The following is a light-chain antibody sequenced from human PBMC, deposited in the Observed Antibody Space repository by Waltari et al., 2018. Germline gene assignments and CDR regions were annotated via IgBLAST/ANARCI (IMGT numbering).Light chain of an antibody. V-gene: IGKV4-1*01. CDR1: QSVLISANNKDY. J-gene: IGKJ4*01. CDR2: WAS. Sequence: DIVMTQSPDFLAVSLGERATINCKSSQSVLISANNKDYLAWYQQKPGQPPKLLIYWASTRESGVPDRFSGSGSGTDFTLTISSLQAEDVAVYYCQQYYGVPLTFGGGTKVEIK. CDR3: QQYYGVPLT.